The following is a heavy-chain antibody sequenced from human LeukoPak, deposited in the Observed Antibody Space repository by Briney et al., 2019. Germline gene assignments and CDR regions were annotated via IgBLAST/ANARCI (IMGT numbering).Heavy chain of an antibody. D-gene: IGHD3-22*01. Sequence: GGSPRLPCAVSGFIFSSYGMNWVRQAPGKGLEWVSSISSSSSYIYYADSVKGRFTISRDNAKNSLFLQMNTLRAEDTAVYYCARDTYDSSGSLDYWGQGTLVTVSS. J-gene: IGHJ4*02. CDR1: GFIFSSYG. CDR2: ISSSSSYI. V-gene: IGHV3-21*01. CDR3: ARDTYDSSGSLDY.